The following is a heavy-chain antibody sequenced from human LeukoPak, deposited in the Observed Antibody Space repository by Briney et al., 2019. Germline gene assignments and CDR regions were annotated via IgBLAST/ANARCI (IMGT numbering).Heavy chain of an antibody. CDR2: INPNSGGT. D-gene: IGHD6-19*01. CDR3: ARRRRVNSSGWYVSDY. J-gene: IGHJ4*02. CDR1: GYTFTSYD. Sequence: ASVKVSCKASGYTFTSYDINWVRQATGQGLEWMGRINPNSGGTNYAQKFQGRVTMTRDTSISAAYMELSRLRSDDTAVYYCARRRRVNSSGWYVSDYWGQGTLVTVSS. V-gene: IGHV1-2*06.